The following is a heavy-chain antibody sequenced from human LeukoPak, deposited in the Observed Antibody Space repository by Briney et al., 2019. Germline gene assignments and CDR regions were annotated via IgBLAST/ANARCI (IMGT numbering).Heavy chain of an antibody. Sequence: GGSLRLSCAASGFTFSSYSMNWVRQAPGKGLEWVAVISYDGSSKYYADSVKGRFTISRDNSKNTLYLQMNSLRAEDTAVYYCARGYYYGSNWFDPWGQGTLVTVSS. V-gene: IGHV3-30*03. CDR1: GFTFSSYS. J-gene: IGHJ5*02. CDR3: ARGYYYGSNWFDP. D-gene: IGHD3-10*01. CDR2: ISYDGSSK.